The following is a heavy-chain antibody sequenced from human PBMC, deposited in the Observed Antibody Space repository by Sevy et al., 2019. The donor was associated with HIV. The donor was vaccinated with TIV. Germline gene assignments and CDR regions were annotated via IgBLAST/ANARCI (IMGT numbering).Heavy chain of an antibody. CDR1: GFIFGDYG. Sequence: GESLKISCTASGFIFGDYGMSWVRQAPGKGLEWIAFFKSKIHGGTTENAASVKGRFTISRDDSKNIIYLQMSNLKTEDTGVYYCTRWSGSQSIFDYWGQGTLVTVSS. D-gene: IGHD1-26*01. CDR2: FKSKIHGGTT. CDR3: TRWSGSQSIFDY. J-gene: IGHJ4*02. V-gene: IGHV3-49*04.